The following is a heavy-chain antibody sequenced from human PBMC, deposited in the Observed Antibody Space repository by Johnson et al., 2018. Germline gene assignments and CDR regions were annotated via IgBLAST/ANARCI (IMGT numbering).Heavy chain of an antibody. CDR1: GFTFSSYA. J-gene: IGHJ3*02. V-gene: IGHV3-23*04. CDR2: ISGSGVNT. CDR3: EKGRVSFDI. Sequence: VQLVESGGGLIQPGGSLRLSCAASGFTFSSYAMSWVRQAPGKGLEWVSAISGSGVNTYYADSVKGRFTISRDNSKNTLYLQMDSLRAEDTAVYYCEKGRVSFDIWGQGTMVTVSS.